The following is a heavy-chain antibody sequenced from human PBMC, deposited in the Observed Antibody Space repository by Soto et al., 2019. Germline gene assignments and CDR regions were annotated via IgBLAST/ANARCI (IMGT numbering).Heavy chain of an antibody. CDR3: TTVDSSSSWRRYYYYGMDV. CDR1: GFTFSNAW. D-gene: IGHD6-6*01. J-gene: IGHJ6*02. CDR2: IKSKTDGGTT. Sequence: GSLRLSCAASGFTFSNAWMNWARQAPGKGLEWVGRIKSKTDGGTTDYAAPVKGRFTISRDDAKNTLYLQMNSLKTEDTAVYYCTTVDSSSSWRRYYYYGMDVWGQGTTVTFSS. V-gene: IGHV3-15*07.